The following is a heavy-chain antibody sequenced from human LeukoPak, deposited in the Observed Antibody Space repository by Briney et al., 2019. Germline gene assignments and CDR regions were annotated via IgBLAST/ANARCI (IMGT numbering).Heavy chain of an antibody. CDR2: ISPTGDNI. CDR3: AKDLRHRTTCNCYGWLDP. V-gene: IGHV3-23*01. J-gene: IGHJ5*02. D-gene: IGHD1-14*01. CDR1: GFTFSNSA. Sequence: GGSLRLSCAASGFTFSNSAMSWVRQAPGKGLEWVSAISPTGDNIYYADSVKGRFTISRDNSRNTLYPQMNSLRVEDTAIYYCAKDLRHRTTCNCYGWLDPWGQGTLVTVSS.